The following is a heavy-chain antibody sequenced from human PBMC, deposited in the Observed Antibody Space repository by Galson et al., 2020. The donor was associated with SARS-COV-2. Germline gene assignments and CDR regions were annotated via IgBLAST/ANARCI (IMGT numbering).Heavy chain of an antibody. V-gene: IGHV4-59*01. D-gene: IGHD3-9*01. CDR1: GDSISNYY. Sequence: AETLSLTCSVSGDSISNYYWTWIRQPPGKALEWIGYIYHPGTTNYNPSLKSRVSISLDTSKKQFFLRLSSVTAADTAVYYCARGSFNILTGYYIADWGQGALVTVSS. CDR3: ARGSFNILTGYYIAD. CDR2: IYHPGTT. J-gene: IGHJ4*02.